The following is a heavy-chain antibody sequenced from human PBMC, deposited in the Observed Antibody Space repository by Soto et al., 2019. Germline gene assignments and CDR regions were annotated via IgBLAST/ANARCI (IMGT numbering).Heavy chain of an antibody. CDR1: GYTFTDSY. J-gene: IGHJ6*02. CDR3: AKIQLWPALYYYYGMDV. D-gene: IGHD5-18*01. Sequence: ASVKVSCKASGYTFTDSYLYWVRQAPGQGLEWMGWINANSGATNYAQKFQGRVTITADESTSTAYMELSSLRSEDTAVYYCAKIQLWPALYYYYGMDVWGQGTTVTVSS. V-gene: IGHV1-2*02. CDR2: INANSGAT.